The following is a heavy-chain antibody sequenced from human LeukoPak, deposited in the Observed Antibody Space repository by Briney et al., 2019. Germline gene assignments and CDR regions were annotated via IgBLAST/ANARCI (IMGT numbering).Heavy chain of an antibody. CDR3: AAEYSSSRGWYFDL. V-gene: IGHV1-2*02. Sequence: ASVKVSCKASGYTFTSYYMHWVRQAPGQGLEWMGWINPNSGGTNYAQKFQGRVTMTRDTSISTAYMELSRLRSDDTAVYYCAAEYSSSRGWYFDLWGRGTLVTVSS. CDR2: INPNSGGT. D-gene: IGHD6-6*01. CDR1: GYTFTSYY. J-gene: IGHJ2*01.